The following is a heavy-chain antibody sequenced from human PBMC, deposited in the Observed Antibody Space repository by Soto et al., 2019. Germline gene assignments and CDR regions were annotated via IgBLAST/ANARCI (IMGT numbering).Heavy chain of an antibody. CDR3: AHSQRGPRDF. CDR1: GFSLSTSGVA. CDR2: IYWDDDR. V-gene: IGHV2-5*02. D-gene: IGHD5-12*01. Sequence: QITLKESGPMLVRPTQTLTLTCSFSGFSLSTSGVAVAWIRQPPGEALEWLALIYWDDDRRYNSSLKSRLTITRDTSKDQVVLTMTNMDPMDTATYFCAHSQRGPRDFWGPGILVTVSS. J-gene: IGHJ4*02.